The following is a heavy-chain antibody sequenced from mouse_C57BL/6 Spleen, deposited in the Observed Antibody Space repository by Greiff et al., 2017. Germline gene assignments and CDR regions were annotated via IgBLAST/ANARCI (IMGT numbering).Heavy chain of an antibody. CDR1: GYTFTGYW. D-gene: IGHD4-1*01. J-gene: IGHJ2*01. CDR3: ARRTGIVY. CDR2: ILPGSGST. Sequence: QVQLQQSGAELMKPGASVTLSCKATGYTFTGYWIEWVKQRPGHGLEWIGEILPGSGSTNYNENFKGKATFTADTSSNTAYMQLSSLTTEDSAIYYCARRTGIVYWGQGTTRTVSS. V-gene: IGHV1-9*01.